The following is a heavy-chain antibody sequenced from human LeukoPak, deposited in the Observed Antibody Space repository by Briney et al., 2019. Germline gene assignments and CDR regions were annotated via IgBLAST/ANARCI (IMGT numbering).Heavy chain of an antibody. Sequence: ASVKVSCKASGYTFTSYGISWVRQAPGQGLEWMGWISAYNGNTNYAQKLQGRVTMTTDTSTSTAYMELRSLRPDDTAVYYCARYYIAVAGREDFDYWGQGTLVTVSS. CDR1: GYTFTSYG. CDR2: ISAYNGNT. V-gene: IGHV1-18*01. J-gene: IGHJ4*02. CDR3: ARYYIAVAGREDFDY. D-gene: IGHD6-19*01.